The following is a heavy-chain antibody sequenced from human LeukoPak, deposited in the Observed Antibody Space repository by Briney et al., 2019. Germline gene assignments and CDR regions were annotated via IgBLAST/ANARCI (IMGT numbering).Heavy chain of an antibody. CDR1: GYTFTSYY. Sequence: ASVKVSCKASGYTFTSYYMHWVRQAPGRGLEWMGIINPSGGSTSYAQKFQGRVTMTRDTSTSTVYMELSSLRSEDTAVYYCARVSLDYYDSSGYDYYFDYWGQGTLVTVSS. CDR3: ARVSLDYYDSSGYDYYFDY. J-gene: IGHJ4*02. CDR2: INPSGGST. V-gene: IGHV1-46*01. D-gene: IGHD3-22*01.